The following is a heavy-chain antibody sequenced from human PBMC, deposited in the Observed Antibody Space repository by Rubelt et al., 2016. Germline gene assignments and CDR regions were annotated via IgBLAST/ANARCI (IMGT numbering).Heavy chain of an antibody. CDR3: AREGGHGSGSYYPYYYYGMDV. D-gene: IGHD3-10*01. CDR1: GFTFSTYT. Sequence: ESGGGLVQWGGSLRLSCAASGFTFSTYTMSWVRQAPGKGLEWVSAISDSGGTTYYAGSVKGRFTISRDNSKNTLSLQMNSLRDEGTAVYYWAREGGHGSGSYYPYYYYGMDVWGQGSTVTVSS. CDR2: ISDSGGTT. J-gene: IGHJ6*02. V-gene: IGHV3-23*01.